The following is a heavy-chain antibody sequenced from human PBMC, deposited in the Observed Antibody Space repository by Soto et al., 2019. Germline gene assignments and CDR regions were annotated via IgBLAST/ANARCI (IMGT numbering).Heavy chain of an antibody. Sequence: ASVKVSCKASGYTFTSYYMHWVRQAPGQGLEWMGWISAYNGNTNYAQKLQGRVTMTTDTSTSTAYMELRSLRSDDTAVYYCARSSSGPTPDAFDIWGQGTMVTVSS. J-gene: IGHJ3*02. D-gene: IGHD6-19*01. CDR3: ARSSSGPTPDAFDI. CDR1: GYTFTSYY. V-gene: IGHV1-18*04. CDR2: ISAYNGNT.